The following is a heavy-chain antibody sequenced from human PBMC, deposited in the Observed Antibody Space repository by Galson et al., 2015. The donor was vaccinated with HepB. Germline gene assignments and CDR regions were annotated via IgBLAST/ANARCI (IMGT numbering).Heavy chain of an antibody. J-gene: IGHJ3*02. CDR2: FDPEDGET. D-gene: IGHD5-12*01. V-gene: IGHV1-24*01. CDR1: GYTLTELS. Sequence: SVKVSCKVSGYTLTELSMHWVRQAPGKGLEWMGGFDPEDGETIYAQKFQGRVTMTEDTSTDTAYMELSSLRSEDTAVYYCATASGYDFNQNAFDIWGQGTMVTVSS. CDR3: ATASGYDFNQNAFDI.